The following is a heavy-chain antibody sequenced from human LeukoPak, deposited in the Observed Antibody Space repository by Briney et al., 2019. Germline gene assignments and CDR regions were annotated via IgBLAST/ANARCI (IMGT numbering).Heavy chain of an antibody. Sequence: SVKVSCKASGGTFSSYAISWVRQAPGQGLEWTGGIIPIFGTANYAQKFRGRVTITADKSTSTAYMELSSLRSEDTAVYYCARYSGSYESAFDIWGQGTMVTVSS. CDR2: IIPIFGTA. CDR1: GGTFSSYA. J-gene: IGHJ3*02. D-gene: IGHD1-26*01. CDR3: ARYSGSYESAFDI. V-gene: IGHV1-69*06.